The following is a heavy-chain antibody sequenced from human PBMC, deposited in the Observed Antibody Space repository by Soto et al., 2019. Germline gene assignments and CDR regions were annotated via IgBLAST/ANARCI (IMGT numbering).Heavy chain of an antibody. CDR2: IFPIFGTA. CDR3: ARDLAAAGTGLYNWFDP. Sequence: SVKVSCKASGGTFSSYAISWVRQAPGQGLEWMGGIFPIFGTANYAQKFQGRVTITADKSTSTAYMELSSLRSEDTAVYYCARDLAAAGTGLYNWFDPWGQGTLVTVSS. CDR1: GGTFSSYA. V-gene: IGHV1-69*06. D-gene: IGHD6-13*01. J-gene: IGHJ5*02.